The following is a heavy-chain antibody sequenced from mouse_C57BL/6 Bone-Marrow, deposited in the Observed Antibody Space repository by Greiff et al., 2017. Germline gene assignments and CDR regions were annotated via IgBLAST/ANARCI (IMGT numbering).Heavy chain of an antibody. J-gene: IGHJ3*01. CDR1: GYTFTSYW. CDR2: IHPNSGST. CDR3: ALIYYDYDGPFAY. D-gene: IGHD2-4*01. V-gene: IGHV1-64*01. Sequence: QVQLQQPGAELVKPGASVKLSCKASGYTFTSYWMHWVKQRPGQGLEWIGMIHPNSGSTNYNEKFQSKATLTVDKSSSTAYMQLSSLTSEDSAVYYCALIYYDYDGPFAYWGQGTLVTVSA.